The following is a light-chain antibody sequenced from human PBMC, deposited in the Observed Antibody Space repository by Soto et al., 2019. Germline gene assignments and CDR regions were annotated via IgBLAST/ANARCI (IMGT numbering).Light chain of an antibody. Sequence: SYELTQPPSVSVAPGQTARITCGGNNIGSKAVHWYQQKPGQAPVLVVYDDRDRPSGIPERFSGSNSGNTATLTISRVEAGDEADYYCQVWHSNSDHVFGTGTKVTVL. V-gene: IGLV3-21*02. CDR1: NIGSKA. CDR3: QVWHSNSDHV. CDR2: DDR. J-gene: IGLJ1*01.